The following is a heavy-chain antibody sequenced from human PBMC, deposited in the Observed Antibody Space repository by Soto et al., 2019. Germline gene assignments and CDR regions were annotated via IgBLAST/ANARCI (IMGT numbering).Heavy chain of an antibody. CDR3: AGQRSPEGWFDP. V-gene: IGHV3-23*01. CDR1: AISFNTYG. Sequence: SGGSLRLSCAASAISFNTYGVTWVRQAPGKGLEWVSTVTVTGGSTYYADSVKGRFTISRDRSNYTVSLLLNSLRVVDTAIYYCAGQRSPEGWFDPWGQGTLVTVSS. CDR2: VTVTGGST. J-gene: IGHJ5*02. D-gene: IGHD3-10*01.